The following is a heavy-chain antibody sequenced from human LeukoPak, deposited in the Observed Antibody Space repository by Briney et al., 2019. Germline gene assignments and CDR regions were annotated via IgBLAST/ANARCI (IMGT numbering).Heavy chain of an antibody. CDR2: INHSGST. J-gene: IGHJ4*02. Sequence: PSETLSLTCAVYGGSFSGYYWSWIRQPPGKGLEWIGEINHSGSTNYNPSLKSRVTISVDTSKNQFSLKLSSVTAADTAVYYCAREYGKIDPTFDHWGQGTLVTVSS. CDR1: GGSFSGYY. D-gene: IGHD2/OR15-2a*01. V-gene: IGHV4-34*01. CDR3: AREYGKIDPTFDH.